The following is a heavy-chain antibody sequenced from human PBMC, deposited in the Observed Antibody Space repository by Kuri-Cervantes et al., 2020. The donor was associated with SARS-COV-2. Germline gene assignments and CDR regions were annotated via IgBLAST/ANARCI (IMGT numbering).Heavy chain of an antibody. J-gene: IGHJ5*02. V-gene: IGHV4-39*01. CDR1: GDPLNNDNYY. CDR2: IPRSGSP. Sequence: SETLSLTCTVSGDPLNNDNYYWAWVRRPPGKALEWIGHIPRSGSPFYSPSLRSRLTLSIAIYKTEFSVELSSVTAADTAIYYCARLFRWSDLHWFDPWGQGILVTVSS. D-gene: IGHD4-23*01. CDR3: ARLFRWSDLHWFDP.